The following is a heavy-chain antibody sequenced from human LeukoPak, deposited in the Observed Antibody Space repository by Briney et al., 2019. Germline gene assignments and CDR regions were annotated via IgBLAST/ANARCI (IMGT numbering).Heavy chain of an antibody. Sequence: GGSLRLSCAASGFTFSSYPMTWVRQAPGKGLEWVSAIVGSDDATFYADSVKGRFTISRDNSKNTPYLQMNSLRAEDTAVYYCAKRLYSSGWSAFDIWGQGAMVTVSS. CDR1: GFTFSSYP. J-gene: IGHJ3*02. CDR2: IVGSDDAT. CDR3: AKRLYSSGWSAFDI. D-gene: IGHD6-19*01. V-gene: IGHV3-23*01.